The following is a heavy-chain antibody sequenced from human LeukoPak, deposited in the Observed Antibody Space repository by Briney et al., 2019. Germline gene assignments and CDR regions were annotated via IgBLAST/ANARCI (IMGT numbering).Heavy chain of an antibody. V-gene: IGHV5-51*01. D-gene: IGHD6-6*01. CDR2: IYPGDSDT. CDR1: GHSFTNYW. CDR3: ARRRVYGSSSDGFDV. Sequence: GESLKISCKHFGHSFTNYWIGWVRQMPGKGLEWMGIIYPGDSDTKYSPSFQGQVSISADKSISTAYVQWSGLKASDTAMYYCARRRVYGSSSDGFDVWGQGTMVTVSS. J-gene: IGHJ3*01.